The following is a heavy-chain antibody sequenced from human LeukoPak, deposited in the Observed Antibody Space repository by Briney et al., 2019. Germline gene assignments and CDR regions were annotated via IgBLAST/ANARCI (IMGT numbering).Heavy chain of an antibody. J-gene: IGHJ5*02. V-gene: IGHV3-53*01. CDR3: AKDSYDDYVNWFDP. CDR1: GFTVSSNY. CDR2: IYSGGST. Sequence: GGSLRLSCAASGFTVSSNYMSWVRQAPGKGLEWVSVIYSGGSTYYADSVKGRFTISRDNSKNTLYLQMNSLRAEDTAVYYCAKDSYDDYVNWFDPWGQGTLVTVSS. D-gene: IGHD5-12*01.